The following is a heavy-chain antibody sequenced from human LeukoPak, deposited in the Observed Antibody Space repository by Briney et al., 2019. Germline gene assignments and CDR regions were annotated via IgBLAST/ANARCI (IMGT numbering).Heavy chain of an antibody. CDR1: GFTFSSYS. J-gene: IGHJ4*02. CDR2: ISRAGDYS. Sequence: GGSLRLSCVASGFTFSSYSMNWVRQAPGKGLEWVSSISRAGDYSYSEDSVQGRFTISRDNAKDSLYLQLNSLRAEDTAIYYCARDLMAVAGTGFDYWGQGAVVTVSS. D-gene: IGHD6-19*01. CDR3: ARDLMAVAGTGFDY. V-gene: IGHV3-21*01.